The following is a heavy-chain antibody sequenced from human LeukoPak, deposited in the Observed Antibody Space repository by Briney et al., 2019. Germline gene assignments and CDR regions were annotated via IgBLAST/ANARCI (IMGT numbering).Heavy chain of an antibody. CDR2: VYYSGST. Sequence: SETLSLTCTVAGGSISRYYWSWIRQPPGKGLEWIGYVYYSGSTNYNPSLKSRVTISVDTSKNQFSLKLSSATTADTAVYYCASTYYYDTSAFLPFGYWGQGTLVTVSS. CDR3: ASTYYYDTSAFLPFGY. D-gene: IGHD3-22*01. J-gene: IGHJ4*02. CDR1: GGSISRYY. V-gene: IGHV4-59*01.